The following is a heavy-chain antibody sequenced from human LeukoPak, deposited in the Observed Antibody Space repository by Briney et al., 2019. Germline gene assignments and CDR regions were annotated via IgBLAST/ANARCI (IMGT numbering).Heavy chain of an antibody. V-gene: IGHV4-34*01. Sequence: SETLSLTCAVYGGSFSGYYWSWIRQPPGKGLEWIGEINHSGSTNYNPSLKSRVTISVDTPKNQFSLKLSSVTAADTAVYYCARPGAAIGKGYFQHWGQGTLVTVSS. CDR3: ARPGAAIGKGYFQH. CDR1: GGSFSGYY. CDR2: INHSGST. D-gene: IGHD2-2*02. J-gene: IGHJ1*01.